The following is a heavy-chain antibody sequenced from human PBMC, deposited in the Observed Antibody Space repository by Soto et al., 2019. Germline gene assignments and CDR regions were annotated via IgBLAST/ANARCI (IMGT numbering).Heavy chain of an antibody. CDR1: GFTFSDHY. V-gene: IGHV3-72*01. Sequence: EVQLVESGGGLVQPGGSLRLSCAVSGFTFSDHYMDWIRQIPGSGLEWIVRTRNKANGYSTEYAASVRGRFTVSRDDSRSSLKLQRDSLRVEDTAVYYCVRATPYVGFDSWGQGALVTVSS. J-gene: IGHJ4*02. CDR3: VRATPYVGFDS. D-gene: IGHD3-16*01. CDR2: TRNKANGYST.